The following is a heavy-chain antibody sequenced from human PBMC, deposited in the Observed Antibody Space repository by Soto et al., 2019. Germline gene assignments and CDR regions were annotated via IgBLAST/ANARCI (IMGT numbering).Heavy chain of an antibody. J-gene: IGHJ4*02. CDR1: GFTVSSNY. V-gene: IGHV3-66*01. CDR3: ARVNWDLAHDY. Sequence: GGSLRLSCAASGFTVSSNYMNWVRQAPGKGLEWVSVIYSGGNTYYADSVKGRFTISRDNSKNTLYLQMNSLRAEDTAVYYCARVNWDLAHDYWGQGTLVTVPS. D-gene: IGHD7-27*01. CDR2: IYSGGNT.